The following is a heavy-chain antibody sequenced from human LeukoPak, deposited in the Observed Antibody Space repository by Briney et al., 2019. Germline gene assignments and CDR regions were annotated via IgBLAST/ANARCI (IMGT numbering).Heavy chain of an antibody. CDR2: INPSGGST. D-gene: IGHD5/OR15-5a*01. CDR3: AREPGSPYSLRFPDAFDI. V-gene: IGHV1-46*01. CDR1: GYTFTSYY. J-gene: IGHJ3*02. Sequence: ASVKVSCKASGYTFTSYYMHWARQAPGQGLEWMGIINPSGGSTSYAQKFQGRVTMTRDTSTSTVYMELSSLRSEDTAVYYCAREPGSPYSLRFPDAFDIWGQGTMVTVSS.